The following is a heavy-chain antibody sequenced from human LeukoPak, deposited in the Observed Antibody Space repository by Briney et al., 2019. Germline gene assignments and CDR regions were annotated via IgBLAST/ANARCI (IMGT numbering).Heavy chain of an antibody. D-gene: IGHD6-13*01. CDR3: ARGPERALSIGAAEDWFDP. Sequence: GASVKVSCKASGYTFTSYDINWVRQATGQGLEGMGWMYPNSGNTGYAQKFQGKVTMTRNTSISTAYMELSSLRSEDTAVYYCARGPERALSIGAAEDWFDPWGQGTLVTVSS. V-gene: IGHV1-8*01. CDR2: MYPNSGNT. J-gene: IGHJ5*02. CDR1: GYTFTSYD.